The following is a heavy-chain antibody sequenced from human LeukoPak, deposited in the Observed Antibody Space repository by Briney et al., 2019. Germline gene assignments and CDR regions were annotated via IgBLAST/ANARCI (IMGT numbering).Heavy chain of an antibody. Sequence: SQTLSLTCTVSGGSISSGSYYWSWLRQPAGMGLESFGRIYTSGSINYNSSLKSRVTISVNTSKNQFSLKLSSVTAADTAVYYCARDRGSQDHAFDIWGQGTMVTVSS. D-gene: IGHD1-26*01. CDR3: ARDRGSQDHAFDI. CDR2: IYTSGSI. V-gene: IGHV4-61*02. J-gene: IGHJ3*02. CDR1: GGSISSGSYY.